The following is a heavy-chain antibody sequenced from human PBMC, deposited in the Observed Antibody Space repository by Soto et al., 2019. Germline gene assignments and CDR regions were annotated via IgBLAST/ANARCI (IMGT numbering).Heavy chain of an antibody. CDR2: IKQDGSQK. Sequence: GGSLRLSCAAAGFTVSNYWMSWVRQAPGKGLEWVANIKQDGSQKYYVESVKGRFTISRDNAKNSVYVQMNSLRPEDTAVYHCARIGYDSSSLDYWGQGT. V-gene: IGHV3-7*01. CDR1: GFTVSNYW. J-gene: IGHJ4*02. CDR3: ARIGYDSSSLDY. D-gene: IGHD6-6*01.